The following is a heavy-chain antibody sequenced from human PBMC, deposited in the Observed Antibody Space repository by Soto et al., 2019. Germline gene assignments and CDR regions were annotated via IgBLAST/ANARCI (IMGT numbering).Heavy chain of an antibody. CDR1: GFSLSNYA. D-gene: IGHD2-2*01. J-gene: IGHJ4*02. V-gene: IGHV3-23*01. CDR2: ITGSADKT. Sequence: PGGSLRLSCAASGFSLSNYAMTWVRQAPGKGLEWVSGITGSADKTYYADSVKGRFIISRDNSKTTLYLQMNSLRAEDTALYYCARDCSSSSCSVWHYWGQGTLVTVSS. CDR3: ARDCSSSSCSVWHY.